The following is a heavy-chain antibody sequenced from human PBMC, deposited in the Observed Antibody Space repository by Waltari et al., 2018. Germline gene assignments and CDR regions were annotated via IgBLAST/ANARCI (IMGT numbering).Heavy chain of an antibody. D-gene: IGHD2-2*01. J-gene: IGHJ6*02. CDR2: ISFDGSDD. CDR3: AREYAHYGMDV. Sequence: QVQLVESGGGVVQPGESLRLSCAVSGLTFSDYGVHWVRQAPGKGLEWVAVISFDGSDDSYADSVRGRFTMYRDNAKNSVHLQMSSLRVEDTAVYFCAREYAHYGMDVWGQGTTVTVTS. CDR1: GLTFSDYG. V-gene: IGHV3-30*03.